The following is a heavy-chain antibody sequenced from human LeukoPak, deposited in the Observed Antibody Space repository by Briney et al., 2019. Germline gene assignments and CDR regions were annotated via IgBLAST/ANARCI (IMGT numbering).Heavy chain of an antibody. J-gene: IGHJ3*02. D-gene: IGHD3-22*01. CDR3: AKVSVVMVNDAFDI. V-gene: IGHV3-30*02. CDR2: IRFDGTRA. Sequence: PGGSLRLSCAASGFIFTSYGMHWVREAPGRGLEWVAFIRFDGTRAYYADSVKGRLTVARDNSKNTLYLQMNSLRVEDTAVYYCAKVSVVMVNDAFDIWGQGTMVIVSS. CDR1: GFIFTSYG.